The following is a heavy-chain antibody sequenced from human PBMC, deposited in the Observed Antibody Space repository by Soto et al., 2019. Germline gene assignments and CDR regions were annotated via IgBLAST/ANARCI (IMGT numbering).Heavy chain of an antibody. V-gene: IGHV4-61*01. CDR1: GGSVSSGSYY. J-gene: IGHJ4*02. CDR3: ARDPYGYFYFDY. CDR2: IYYSGST. Sequence: SETLSLTCTVSGGSVSSGSYYWSWIRQPPGKGLEWIGYIYYSGSTNYNPSLKSRVTISVDTSKNQFSLKLSSVTAADTAVYYCARDPYGYFYFDYWGQGTLVTVSS. D-gene: IGHD5-18*01.